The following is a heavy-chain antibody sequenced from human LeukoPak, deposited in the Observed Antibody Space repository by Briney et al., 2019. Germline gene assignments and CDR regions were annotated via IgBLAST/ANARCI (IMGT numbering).Heavy chain of an antibody. CDR3: AKGHYYGDYGD. V-gene: IGHV3-30*18. D-gene: IGHD4-17*01. Sequence: GGSLRLSCAASGFTLSSNGMHWVRQAPGKGLEWVAVVSYDGSNKYYADSVKGRFTVSRDNSKNTLYLQMNSLSAEDTAVYYCAKGHYYGDYGDWGQGTLVTVSS. J-gene: IGHJ4*02. CDR2: VSYDGSNK. CDR1: GFTLSSNG.